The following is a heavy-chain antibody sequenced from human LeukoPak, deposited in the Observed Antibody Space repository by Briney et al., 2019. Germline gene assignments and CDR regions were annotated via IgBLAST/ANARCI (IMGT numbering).Heavy chain of an antibody. V-gene: IGHV1-18*01. Sequence: ASVKVSCKASGYTFTSYGISWVRQAPGQGLEWMGWISAYNGNTNYAQKLQGRVTMTTDTSTSTAYMELRSLRSDDTAVYYCASSLSGSVYNPLVYWGQGTLVTVSS. CDR3: ASSLSGSVYNPLVY. D-gene: IGHD3-10*01. J-gene: IGHJ4*02. CDR2: ISAYNGNT. CDR1: GYTFTSYG.